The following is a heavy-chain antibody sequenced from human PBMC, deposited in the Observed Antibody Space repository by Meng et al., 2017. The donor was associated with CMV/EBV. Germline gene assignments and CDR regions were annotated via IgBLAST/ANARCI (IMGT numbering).Heavy chain of an antibody. J-gene: IGHJ2*01. D-gene: IGHD2-2*01. Sequence: QVQLEQAGADAWKPEASVKLSCQASGYTFTHHGISWVRQAPGQGLEWMGWISAYNGNTNYAQKLQGRVTMTTDTSTSTAYMELRSLRSDDTAVYYCARDLRPSTSPLDLWGRGTLVTVSS. V-gene: IGHV1-18*01. CDR1: GYTFTHHG. CDR3: ARDLRPSTSPLDL. CDR2: ISAYNGNT.